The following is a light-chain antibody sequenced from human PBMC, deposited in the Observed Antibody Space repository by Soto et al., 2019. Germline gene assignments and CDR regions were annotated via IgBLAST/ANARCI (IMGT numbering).Light chain of an antibody. J-gene: IGLJ3*02. Sequence: QSALTQPPSASGSPGQAVTISCTGTSSDVGAYNYVSWYHQHPGKDPKLMIYDVSKRPSGVPYRFSGSKSGNAASLTVSGLQGEDEADYYCSAYAGSSWVFGGGTKLTVL. CDR1: SSDVGAYNY. CDR2: DVS. CDR3: SAYAGSSWV. V-gene: IGLV2-8*01.